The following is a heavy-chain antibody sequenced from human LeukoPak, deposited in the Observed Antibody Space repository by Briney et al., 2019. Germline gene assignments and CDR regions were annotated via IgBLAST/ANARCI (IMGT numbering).Heavy chain of an antibody. Sequence: ASVKVSCKASGYTFTSYDINWVRQATGQGLEWVGWMNPNSGNTGYAQKFQGRVTMTRNTSISTAYMELSSLRSEDTAVYYCASWRDYDSSGYYVDYWGQGTLVTVSS. V-gene: IGHV1-8*01. D-gene: IGHD3-22*01. CDR3: ASWRDYDSSGYYVDY. J-gene: IGHJ4*02. CDR2: MNPNSGNT. CDR1: GYTFTSYD.